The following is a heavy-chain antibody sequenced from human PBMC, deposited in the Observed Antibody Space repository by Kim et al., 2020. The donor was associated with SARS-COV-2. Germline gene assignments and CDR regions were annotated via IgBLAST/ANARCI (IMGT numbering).Heavy chain of an antibody. Sequence: GGSLRLSCAASGFTFSGSAMHWVRQASGKGLEWVGRIRSKANSYATAYAASVKGRFTISRDDSKNTAYLQMNSLKTEDTAVYYCTRHQVRYGSGSQLTWGHGTLVTVSS. D-gene: IGHD3-10*01. V-gene: IGHV3-73*01. CDR3: TRHQVRYGSGSQLT. J-gene: IGHJ5*01. CDR1: GFTFSGSA. CDR2: IRSKANSYAT.